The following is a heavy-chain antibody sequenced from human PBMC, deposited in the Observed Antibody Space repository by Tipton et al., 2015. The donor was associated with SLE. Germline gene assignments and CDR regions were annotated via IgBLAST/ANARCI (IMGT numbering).Heavy chain of an antibody. CDR2: IFYIGST. CDR3: ARLGAAKDFQH. V-gene: IGHV4-59*01. Sequence: TLSLTCTVSGASISSYYWSWIRQPPGKGLEWIGYIFYIGSTNYNPSLKSRVTISVDTSKNQFSLKLSSVTAADTAVYYCARLGAAKDFQHWGQGTLVTVSS. J-gene: IGHJ1*01. CDR1: GASISSYY. D-gene: IGHD3-16*01.